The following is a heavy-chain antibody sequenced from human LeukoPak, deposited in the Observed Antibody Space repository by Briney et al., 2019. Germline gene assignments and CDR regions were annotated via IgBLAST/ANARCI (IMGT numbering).Heavy chain of an antibody. J-gene: IGHJ4*02. CDR3: ASSTSGSYYRGGYYFDY. Sequence: PSETLSLTCTVSGGSISSSSYYWGWIRQPPGKGLEWIGSIYYSGSTYYNPSLKSRVTISVDTSKNQFSLKLSSVTAVDTAVYYCASSTSGSYYRGGYYFDYWGQGTLVTVSS. D-gene: IGHD1-26*01. V-gene: IGHV4-39*01. CDR1: GGSISSSSYY. CDR2: IYYSGST.